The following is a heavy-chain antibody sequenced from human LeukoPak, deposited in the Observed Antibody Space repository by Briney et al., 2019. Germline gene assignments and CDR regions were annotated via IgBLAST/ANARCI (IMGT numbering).Heavy chain of an antibody. Sequence: PSETLSLTCTVSGGSINNGGYYWSWIRQHPGKGLEWIGYIYYSGSSYYNPSLKSRVTISVDTSKNQFSLKLSSVTAADTAVYYCARVTARLYYDILTGYYMFDYWGQGTLVTVSS. J-gene: IGHJ4*02. D-gene: IGHD3-9*01. CDR3: ARVTARLYYDILTGYYMFDY. CDR2: IYYSGSS. V-gene: IGHV4-31*03. CDR1: GGSINNGGYY.